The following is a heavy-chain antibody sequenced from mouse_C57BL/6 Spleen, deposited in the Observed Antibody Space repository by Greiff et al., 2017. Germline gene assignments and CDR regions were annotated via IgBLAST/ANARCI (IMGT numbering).Heavy chain of an antibody. Sequence: EVQLQQSGPELVKPGASVKISCKASGYTFTDYYMNWVKQSHGKSLEWIGDINPNNGGTSYNQKFKGKATLTVDKSSSTAYMELRSLTSEDSAVYYCARAHYYGSSPHWYFDVWGTGTTVTVSS. D-gene: IGHD1-1*01. V-gene: IGHV1-26*01. CDR1: GYTFTDYY. CDR2: INPNNGGT. J-gene: IGHJ1*03. CDR3: ARAHYYGSSPHWYFDV.